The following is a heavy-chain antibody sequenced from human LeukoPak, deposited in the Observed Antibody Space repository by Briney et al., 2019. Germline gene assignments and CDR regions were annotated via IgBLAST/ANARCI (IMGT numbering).Heavy chain of an antibody. D-gene: IGHD6-19*01. Sequence: KPSETLSLTCAVYGGSFSGYYWSWIRQPPGKGLEWIGYIYYSGSTYYNPSLKSRVTISVDTSKNQFSLKLSSVTAADTAVYYCARETAGLRAVAGPKYGMDVWGQGTTVTVSS. CDR2: IYYSGST. J-gene: IGHJ6*02. V-gene: IGHV4-34*01. CDR1: GGSFSGYY. CDR3: ARETAGLRAVAGPKYGMDV.